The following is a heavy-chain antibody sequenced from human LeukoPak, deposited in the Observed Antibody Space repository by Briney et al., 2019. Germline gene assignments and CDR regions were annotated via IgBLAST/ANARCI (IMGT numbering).Heavy chain of an antibody. D-gene: IGHD6-19*01. CDR1: GYTFTSYG. CDR3: ARDDSSGSLQDY. V-gene: IGHV1-18*01. CDR2: ISAYNGNT. J-gene: IGHJ4*02. Sequence: RGASVKVSCKASGYTFTSYGISWVRQAPGQGLEWMGWISAYNGNTNYAQKLQGRVTMTIDTSTSTAYMELRSLRSDDTAVYYCARDDSSGSLQDYWGQGTLVTVSS.